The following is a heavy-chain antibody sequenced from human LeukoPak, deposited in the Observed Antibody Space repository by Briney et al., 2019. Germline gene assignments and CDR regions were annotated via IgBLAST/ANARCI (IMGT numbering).Heavy chain of an antibody. CDR3: ARDSLYSFDP. CDR1: GYSISSGYY. J-gene: IGHJ5*02. V-gene: IGHV4-38-2*02. D-gene: IGHD6-13*01. Sequence: SSETLSLTCTVSGYSISSGYYWGWIRQPPGKGLEWIGSIYHSGSTYYNPSLKSRVTISVDTSKNQFSLKLSSVTAADTAVYYCARDSLYSFDPWGQGTLVTVSS. CDR2: IYHSGST.